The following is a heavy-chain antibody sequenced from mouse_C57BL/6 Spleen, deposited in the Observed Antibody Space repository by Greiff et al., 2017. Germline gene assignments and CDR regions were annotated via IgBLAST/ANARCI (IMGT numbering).Heavy chain of an antibody. CDR1: GYAFSSSW. CDR3: ARGVDLFAY. V-gene: IGHV1-82*01. J-gene: IGHJ3*01. CDR2: IYPGDGDT. D-gene: IGHD1-1*02. Sequence: VKLQQSGPELVKPGASVKISCKASGYAFSSSWMNWVKQRPGKGLEWIGRIYPGDGDTNYNGKFKGKATLTADKSSSTAYMQLSSLTSEDSAVYFCARGVDLFAYWGQGTLVTVSA.